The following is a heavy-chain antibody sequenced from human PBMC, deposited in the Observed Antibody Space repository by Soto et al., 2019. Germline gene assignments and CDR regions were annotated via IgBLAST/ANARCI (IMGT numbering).Heavy chain of an antibody. CDR2: ISGSGGST. Sequence: GGSLRLSCAASGFTFSSHAMSWVRQAPGKGLEWVSAISGSGGSTYYADSVKGRFTISRDNSKNTLYLQMNSLRAEDTAVYYCAKAPRTPWDYYGMDVWGQGTTVTVSS. CDR1: GFTFSSHA. CDR3: AKAPRTPWDYYGMDV. V-gene: IGHV3-23*01. J-gene: IGHJ6*02.